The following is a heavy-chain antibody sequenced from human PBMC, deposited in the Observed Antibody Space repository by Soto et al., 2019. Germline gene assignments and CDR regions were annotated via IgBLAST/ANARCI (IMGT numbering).Heavy chain of an antibody. CDR1: GFTFSSYW. V-gene: IGHV3-7*01. J-gene: IGHJ5*02. Sequence: GGSLRLSCAASGFTFSSYWMSWVRQAPGKGLEWVANIKQDGSEKYYVDSVKGRFTISRDNAKNSLYLQMNSLRAEDTAVYYCARGYIAVAGTAGFDPWGQGTLVTVSS. CDR3: ARGYIAVAGTAGFDP. CDR2: IKQDGSEK. D-gene: IGHD6-19*01.